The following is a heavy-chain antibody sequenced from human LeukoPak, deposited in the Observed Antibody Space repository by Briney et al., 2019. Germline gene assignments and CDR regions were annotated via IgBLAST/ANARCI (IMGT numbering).Heavy chain of an antibody. CDR3: SRGPSTTLTTF. J-gene: IGHJ4*02. CDR1: GFSFNTYW. CDR2: IKPDGDTT. D-gene: IGHD4-17*01. V-gene: IGHV3-7*01. Sequence: PGGSLRLSCTAPGFSFNTYWMTWVRQAPGKGLEWVANIKPDGDTTNYLDSVKGRFTISRDNAKSSLHLQMNGLTAEDTAVYYCSRGPSTTLTTFWGQGTMVTVSS.